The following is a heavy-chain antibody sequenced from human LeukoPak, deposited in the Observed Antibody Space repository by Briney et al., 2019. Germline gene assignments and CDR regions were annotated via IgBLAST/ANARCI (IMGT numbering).Heavy chain of an antibody. CDR1: GYSFTSYW. V-gene: IGHV5-51*01. CDR3: ARHRRFSSDDAFDI. J-gene: IGHJ3*02. CDR2: IYPGDSDT. Sequence: GESLKISCKGSGYSFTSYWIGWVRQLPGKGLEWMGIIYPGDSDTRYSPSFQGQVTISADKSISTAYLQWSSLKASNTAMYYCARHRRFSSDDAFDIWGQGTMVTVSS. D-gene: IGHD3-3*01.